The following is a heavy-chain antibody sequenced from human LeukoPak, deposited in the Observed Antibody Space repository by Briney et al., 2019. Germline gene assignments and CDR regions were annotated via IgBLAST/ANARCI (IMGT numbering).Heavy chain of an antibody. J-gene: IGHJ4*02. CDR3: ARESDKWQQLVSY. V-gene: IGHV3-30-3*01. CDR1: GFTFSSYA. D-gene: IGHD6-13*01. Sequence: GGSLRLSCAASGFTFSSYAMHWVRQAPGKGLEWMAVISYDGSNKYYADSVKGRFTISRDNSKNTLYLQMNSLRAEDTAVYYCARESDKWQQLVSYWGQGTLVTVSS. CDR2: ISYDGSNK.